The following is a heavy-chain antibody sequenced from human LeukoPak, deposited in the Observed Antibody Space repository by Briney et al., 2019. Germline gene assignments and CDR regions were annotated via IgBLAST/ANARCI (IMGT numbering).Heavy chain of an antibody. CDR2: ISSSGSTI. Sequence: GGSLRLSCAAFGFTFSSYEMNWVRQAPGKGLEWVSYISSSGSTIFYADSVKGRFTISRDNAKNSLYLQMNSLRAEDTAVYYCARLYSSSSGLRASDYWGQGTLVTVSS. D-gene: IGHD6-6*01. CDR3: ARLYSSSSGLRASDY. V-gene: IGHV3-48*03. CDR1: GFTFSSYE. J-gene: IGHJ4*02.